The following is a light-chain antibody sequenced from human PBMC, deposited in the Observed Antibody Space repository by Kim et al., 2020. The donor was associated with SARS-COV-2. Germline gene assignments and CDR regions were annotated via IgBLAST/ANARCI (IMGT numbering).Light chain of an antibody. J-gene: IGLJ3*02. Sequence: QTARLTCLGDGYDVGSQGAAWLQQHQGHPPKLLSYRNHNRPSGISERFSASRSGNTASLTITGLQPEDEADYYCSAWDDSLGVWVFGGGTQLTVL. V-gene: IGLV10-54*04. CDR3: SAWDDSLGVWV. CDR2: RNH. CDR1: GYDVGSQG.